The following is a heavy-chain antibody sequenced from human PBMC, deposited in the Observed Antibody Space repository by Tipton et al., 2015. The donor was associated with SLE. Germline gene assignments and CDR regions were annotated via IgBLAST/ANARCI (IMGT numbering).Heavy chain of an antibody. Sequence: SLRLSCTASGFTFGDYAMSWVRQAPGKGLEWVAVISYDGSNKYYADSVKGRFTISRDNSKNTLYLQMNSLRAEDTAVYYCAREHIITMVQGHYGMDVWGQGTTVTVSS. CDR2: ISYDGSNK. CDR1: GFTFGDYA. J-gene: IGHJ6*02. D-gene: IGHD3-10*01. V-gene: IGHV3-30*04. CDR3: AREHIITMVQGHYGMDV.